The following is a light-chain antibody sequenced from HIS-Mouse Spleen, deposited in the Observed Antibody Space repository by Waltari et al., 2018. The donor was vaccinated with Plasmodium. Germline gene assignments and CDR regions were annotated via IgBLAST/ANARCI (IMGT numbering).Light chain of an antibody. CDR3: QQYNNWPFT. V-gene: IGKV3-15*01. CDR2: GAT. Sequence: EIVMTQSPATLSVSPGERAPLSCRASQCVSSNVAWYQQKPGQAPRLLTYGATTRATGIPARFSGSGSGTEFTLTISSLQSEDFAVYYCQQYNNWPFTFGPGTKVDIK. CDR1: QCVSSN. J-gene: IGKJ3*01.